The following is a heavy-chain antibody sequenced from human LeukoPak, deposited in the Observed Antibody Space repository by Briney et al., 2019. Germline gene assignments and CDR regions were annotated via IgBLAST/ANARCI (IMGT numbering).Heavy chain of an antibody. CDR1: GGSISSSSYY. J-gene: IGHJ5*02. D-gene: IGHD5-24*01. CDR3: ARDRLQLQS. Sequence: SETLSLTCTVSGGSISSSSYYWGWIHQPPGKGLEWIGNIYYSGSTYYNPSLKSRVTISIDTSKNQFSLKLSSVTAADTAVYYCARDRLQLQSWGQGTLVTVSS. CDR2: IYYSGST. V-gene: IGHV4-39*07.